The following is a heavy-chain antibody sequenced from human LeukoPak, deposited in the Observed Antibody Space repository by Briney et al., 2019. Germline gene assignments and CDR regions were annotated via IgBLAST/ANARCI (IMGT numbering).Heavy chain of an antibody. CDR3: AKSLSYCSSTRCYDDAFDI. D-gene: IGHD2-2*01. V-gene: IGHV4-61*02. CDR2: IYTSGST. Sequence: SETLSLTCTVSGGSISSGSYYWGWIRQPAGKGLEWIGLIYTSGSTNYNPSLKSRVLISVETYKNQLSLKLSSVTAADTAVYYCAKSLSYCSSTRCYDDAFDIWGQGTMVTVSS. J-gene: IGHJ3*02. CDR1: GGSISSGSYY.